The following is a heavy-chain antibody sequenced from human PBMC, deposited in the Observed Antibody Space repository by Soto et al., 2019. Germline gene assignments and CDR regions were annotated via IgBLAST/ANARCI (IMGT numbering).Heavy chain of an antibody. D-gene: IGHD4-17*01. J-gene: IGHJ5*02. CDR1: GFTFSSYG. V-gene: IGHV3-30*18. CDR2: ISYDGSNK. CDR3: AKDRGDGDYSRMDNWFDP. Sequence: QVQLVESGGGVVQPGRSLRLSCAASGFTFSSYGMHWVRQAPGKGLEWVAVISYDGSNKYYADSVKGRFTISRDNSKNTLYLQMNSLRAEDTAVYYCAKDRGDGDYSRMDNWFDPWGQGTLVTVSS.